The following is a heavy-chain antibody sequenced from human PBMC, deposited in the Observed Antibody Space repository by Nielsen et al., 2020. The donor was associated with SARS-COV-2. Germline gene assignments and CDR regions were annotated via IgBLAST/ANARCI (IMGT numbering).Heavy chain of an antibody. CDR1: EYTFTNYY. CDR3: ARGPRFLVGGAVAGLDY. V-gene: IGHV1-2*04. D-gene: IGHD6-19*01. J-gene: IGHJ4*02. CDR2: INPNSGGT. Sequence: ASVKVFCKASEYTFTNYYMHWVRQAPGQGLEWMGWINPNSGGTNYAQKFQGWVTMTRDTSISTAYMELSRLRSDDTAVYYCARGPRFLVGGAVAGLDYWGQGTLVTVSS.